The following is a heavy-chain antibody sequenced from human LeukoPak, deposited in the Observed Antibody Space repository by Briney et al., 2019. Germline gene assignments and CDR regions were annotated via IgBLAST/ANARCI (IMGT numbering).Heavy chain of an antibody. V-gene: IGHV4-4*07. Sequence: SETLSLTCTVSGGSISSYYWSWIRQPAGKGLEWIGRIYTSGSTNYNPSLKSRVTMSVDTSKNQFSLKLSSVTAADTAVYYCARVTTYYYDSSGYYHEGSYFDHWGQGTLVTVSS. J-gene: IGHJ4*02. CDR1: GGSISSYY. CDR2: IYTSGST. CDR3: ARVTTYYYDSSGYYHEGSYFDH. D-gene: IGHD3-22*01.